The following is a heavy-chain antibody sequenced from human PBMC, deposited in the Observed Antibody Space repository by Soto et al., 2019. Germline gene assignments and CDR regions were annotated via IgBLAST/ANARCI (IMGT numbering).Heavy chain of an antibody. CDR1: GYSFTSYL. CDR2: IYPGDSDT. V-gene: IGHV5-51*01. J-gene: IGHJ3*02. Sequence: GESLKISCKGSGYSFTSYLIGWVRPKHGKGLEWMGIIYPGDSDTRYSPSFQGQVTISADKSISTAYLQWSSLKASDTAMYYCARVHCSGGSCYSKGAFDIWGQGTMVTVSS. CDR3: ARVHCSGGSCYSKGAFDI. D-gene: IGHD2-15*01.